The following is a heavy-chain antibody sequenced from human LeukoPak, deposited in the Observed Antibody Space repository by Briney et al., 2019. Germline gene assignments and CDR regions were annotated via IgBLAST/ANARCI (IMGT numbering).Heavy chain of an antibody. CDR1: GFTLSSNR. V-gene: IGHV3-21*01. CDR2: ISSSSSYI. Sequence: GGALRLSCAASGFTLSSNRMNWVGQAPGKGLEGVSSISSSSSYIYYADSVKGRFTISRDNAKNSLYLQMNSLRAEDTAVYYCARDFSKVDFWSGYYTDYWGQGTLVTVSS. CDR3: ARDFSKVDFWSGYYTDY. D-gene: IGHD3-3*01. J-gene: IGHJ4*02.